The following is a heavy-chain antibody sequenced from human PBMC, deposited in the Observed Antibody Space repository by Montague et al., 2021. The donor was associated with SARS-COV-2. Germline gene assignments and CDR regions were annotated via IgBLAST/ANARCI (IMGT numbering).Heavy chain of an antibody. CDR3: ARLGDGVVPSPILGVGPYYSYYYMDX. CDR1: GGSFSTYS. Sequence: SETLSLTCAVHGGSFSTYSWNWIRQPPGKGLEWIGEIHHGGSTNYNPSLKGRVTISADTSKNQFSLKLTSVAAADTAVYYCARLGDGVVPSPILGVGPYYSYYYMDXWGKGTTVTVSS. D-gene: IGHD3-10*01. J-gene: IGHJ6*03. V-gene: IGHV4-34*01. CDR2: IHHGGST.